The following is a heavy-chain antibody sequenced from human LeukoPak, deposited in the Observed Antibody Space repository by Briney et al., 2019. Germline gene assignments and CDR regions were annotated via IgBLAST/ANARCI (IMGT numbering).Heavy chain of an antibody. Sequence: SETLSLTCTVSGVSLSTYYWSWIRQPAGKGLEWVGRIYYTGATNYNPSLKSRVNMSVDTPKNQLSPRLNSMTAADTAVYYCARAQAGTFTRFDRWGPATLVTVSS. CDR2: IYYTGAT. V-gene: IGHV4-4*07. J-gene: IGHJ5*02. CDR1: GVSLSTYY. D-gene: IGHD1-1*01. CDR3: ARAQAGTFTRFDR.